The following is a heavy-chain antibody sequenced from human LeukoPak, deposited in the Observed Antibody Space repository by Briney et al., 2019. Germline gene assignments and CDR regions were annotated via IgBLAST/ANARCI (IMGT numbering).Heavy chain of an antibody. V-gene: IGHV3-74*01. CDR1: GFTFDAYA. CDR3: VSFYETY. J-gene: IGHJ4*02. Sequence: GGSLRLSCAASGFTFDAYAMHWVRQAPGKGLVWVSHINSDGSWTSYADSVKGRFTISKDNAKNTVYLQMNNLRAEDTAVYYCVSFYETYWGRGTLVTVSS. CDR2: INSDGSWT. D-gene: IGHD2-2*01.